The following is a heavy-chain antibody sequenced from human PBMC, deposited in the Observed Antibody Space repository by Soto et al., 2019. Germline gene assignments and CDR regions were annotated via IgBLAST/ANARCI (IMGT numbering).Heavy chain of an antibody. CDR3: ARFLKGFTIFGVVSRSDYYYGMDV. CDR1: GGTFSSYA. V-gene: IGHV1-69*13. J-gene: IGHJ6*02. D-gene: IGHD3-3*01. Sequence: SVKVSCKASGGTFSSYAISWVRQAPGQGLEWMGGIIPIFGTANYAQKFQGRVTITADESTSTANMELSSLKSEDTAVYYCARFLKGFTIFGVVSRSDYYYGMDVWGQGTTVTVSS. CDR2: IIPIFGTA.